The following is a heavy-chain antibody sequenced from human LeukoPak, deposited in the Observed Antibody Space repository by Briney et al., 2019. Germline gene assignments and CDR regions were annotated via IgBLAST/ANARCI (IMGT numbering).Heavy chain of an antibody. CDR1: GFTFSSYA. J-gene: IGHJ4*02. CDR2: ISSNGGST. Sequence: GGSLRLSCSASGFTFSSYAMHWVRQAPGKGLEYASAISSNGGSTYYADSVKGRFTISRDNSKNTLYLQMSSLRAEDTAVYYCVKQDYWGQGTLVAVSS. V-gene: IGHV3-64D*06. CDR3: VKQDY.